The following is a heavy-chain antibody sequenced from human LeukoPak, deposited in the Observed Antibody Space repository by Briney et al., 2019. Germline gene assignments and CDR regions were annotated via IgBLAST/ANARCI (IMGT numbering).Heavy chain of an antibody. CDR2: FDPEDGET. J-gene: IGHJ4*02. CDR1: GYTLTELS. D-gene: IGHD3-10*01. Sequence: ASVKVSCKVSGYTLTELSMHWVRQAPGKGLEWMGGFDPEDGETIYAQKFQGRVTMTEDTSTDTAYMELSSLRSEDTAVYYCATAGRRDIVTMVRGVILEDYWGQGTLVTVCS. V-gene: IGHV1-24*01. CDR3: ATAGRRDIVTMVRGVILEDY.